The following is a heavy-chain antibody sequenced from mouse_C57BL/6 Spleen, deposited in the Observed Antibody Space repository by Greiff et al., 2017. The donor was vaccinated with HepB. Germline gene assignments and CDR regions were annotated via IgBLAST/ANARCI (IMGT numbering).Heavy chain of an antibody. CDR3: ARDDYGGFAY. D-gene: IGHD2-4*01. J-gene: IGHJ3*01. CDR2: IDPEDGDT. Sequence: EVQLKESGAELVKPGASVKLSCTASGFNITDYYMHWVKQRPEQGLEWIGRIDPEDGDTKYDQKFQGKATITADTSSNTAYLQLSSLTSEDTAVYYCARDDYGGFAYWGQGTLVTVSA. CDR1: GFNITDYY. V-gene: IGHV14-2*01.